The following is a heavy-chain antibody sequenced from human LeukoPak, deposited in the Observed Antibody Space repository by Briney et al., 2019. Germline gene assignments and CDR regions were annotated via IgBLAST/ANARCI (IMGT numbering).Heavy chain of an antibody. CDR2: IYYSGST. V-gene: IGHV4-39*01. D-gene: IGHD2-2*01. CDR1: GGSISSSSYY. CDR3: ARGGYCSSISCGIDDAFDI. Sequence: SETLSLTCTVSGGSISSSSYYWGWIRQPPGKGLEWIGSIYYSGSTYYNPSLKSRVTISVDTSKNQFSLKLSSVTAADTAVYYCARGGYCSSISCGIDDAFDIWGQGTMVTVSS. J-gene: IGHJ3*02.